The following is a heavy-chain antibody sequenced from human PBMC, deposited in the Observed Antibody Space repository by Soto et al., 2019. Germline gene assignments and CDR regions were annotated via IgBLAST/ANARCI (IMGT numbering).Heavy chain of an antibody. Sequence: ASVKVSCKASGYTFTGYYMHWVRQAPGQGLEWMGWINPNSGGTNYAQKFQGWVTMTRDTSISTAYMELSRLRSDDTAVYYCARGGAELMVYSYYYYGMDVWGQGTTVTVSS. J-gene: IGHJ6*02. V-gene: IGHV1-2*04. D-gene: IGHD2-8*01. CDR2: INPNSGGT. CDR1: GYTFTGYY. CDR3: ARGGAELMVYSYYYYGMDV.